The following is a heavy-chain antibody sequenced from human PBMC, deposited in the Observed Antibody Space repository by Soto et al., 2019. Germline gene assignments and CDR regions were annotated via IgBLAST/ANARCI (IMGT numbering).Heavy chain of an antibody. CDR2: IDPRNGGT. Sequence: ASVKVSCQASGYIFSDYYIHWVRQAPGQGLEWMGWIDPRNGGTKYAQKFQDRLTMTTDTSTSTAFLELRRLRLDDTAVFFCARVLYRNVIDAWGQGTLVTVSS. CDR3: ARVLYRNVIDA. V-gene: IGHV1-2*02. J-gene: IGHJ4*02. CDR1: GYIFSDYY.